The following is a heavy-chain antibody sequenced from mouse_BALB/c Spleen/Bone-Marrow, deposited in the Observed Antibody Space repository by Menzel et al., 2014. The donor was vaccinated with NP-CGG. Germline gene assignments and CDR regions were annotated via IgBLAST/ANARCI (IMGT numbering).Heavy chain of an antibody. V-gene: IGHV3-8*02. CDR1: GDSITSGY. D-gene: IGHD3-2*01. CDR2: ISYSGST. CDR3: ARDSSGGILAMDY. Sequence: VQLQQSGPSLVKPSQTLSLTCSVTGDSITSGYWNWIRKFPGNKLEYMGYISYSGSTYYNPSLKSRISISRDISKNQYYLQLNSVTTEGTATYYCARDSSGGILAMDYWGQGTSVTVSS. J-gene: IGHJ4*01.